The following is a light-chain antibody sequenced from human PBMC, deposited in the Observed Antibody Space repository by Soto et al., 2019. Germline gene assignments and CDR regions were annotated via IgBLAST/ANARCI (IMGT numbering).Light chain of an antibody. J-gene: IGKJ5*01. CDR3: QQRYNWPVT. CDR2: ATS. Sequence: EIVLTQSPATLSLSPGERATLSCRASQSITNYVGWYQQKPGQAPRLLIYATSNRATGITARFSGSGSGTDFTLTISSLEPEDFSVYYCQQRYNWPVTFGQGTRLEI. V-gene: IGKV3-11*01. CDR1: QSITNY.